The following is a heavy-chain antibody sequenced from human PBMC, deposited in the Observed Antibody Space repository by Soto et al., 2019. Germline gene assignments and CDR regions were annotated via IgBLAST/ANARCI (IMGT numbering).Heavy chain of an antibody. V-gene: IGHV3-23*01. CDR3: AKSPGMYYYDSSGYQDY. J-gene: IGHJ4*02. CDR1: GFTFSSYA. D-gene: IGHD3-22*01. CDR2: ISGSGVST. Sequence: GGSLRLSCAASGFTFSSYAMSWVRQAPGKGLEWVSAISGSGVSTYYADSVKGRFTISRDNSKNTLYLQMNSLRAEDTAVYYCAKSPGMYYYDSSGYQDYWGQGTLVTVSS.